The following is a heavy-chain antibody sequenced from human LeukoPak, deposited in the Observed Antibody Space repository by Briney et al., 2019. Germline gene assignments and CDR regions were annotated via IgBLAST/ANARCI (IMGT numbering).Heavy chain of an antibody. D-gene: IGHD2-2*01. CDR1: GASISRYY. Sequence: SETLSLTCTVSGASISRYYWSWFRQPPGKGLECIGCIFSSGGTKYNPSLESRLTISVDTSRDQVSLSLTSMTPADTAVYYCARKSTAAAASHLWGRGTLVTVSS. CDR2: IFSSGGT. CDR3: ARKSTAAAASHL. V-gene: IGHV4-59*01. J-gene: IGHJ2*01.